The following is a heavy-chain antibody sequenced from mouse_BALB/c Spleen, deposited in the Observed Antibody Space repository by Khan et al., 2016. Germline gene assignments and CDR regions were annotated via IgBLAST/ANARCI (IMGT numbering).Heavy chain of an antibody. CDR3: ASPYGSSYVGFAY. J-gene: IGHJ3*01. CDR1: GYSFTGYY. D-gene: IGHD1-1*01. V-gene: IGHV1S34*01. Sequence: LVKTGASVKISCKASGYSFTGYYMHWGKQSHGKSLEWIGYITSYNGATSYNQKFKGKATFTVDTSSSTAYMQFNSLTSEDSAIYYCASPYGSSYVGFAYWGQGTLVTVSA. CDR2: ITSYNGAT.